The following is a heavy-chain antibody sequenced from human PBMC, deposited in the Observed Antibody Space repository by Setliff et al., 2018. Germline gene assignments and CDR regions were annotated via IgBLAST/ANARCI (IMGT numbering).Heavy chain of an antibody. V-gene: IGHV1-18*01. CDR3: AFEYGTSKRFDP. D-gene: IGHD3-10*01. J-gene: IGHJ5*02. Sequence: ASVKVSCKASGYTFPSYGISWVRQAPGQGLEWMGWISAYNGYIIYEQKFQGRVTMTTDTSTSTAYMELRSLRSEDTALYYCAFEYGTSKRFDPWGQGTLVTVSS. CDR1: GYTFPSYG. CDR2: ISAYNGYI.